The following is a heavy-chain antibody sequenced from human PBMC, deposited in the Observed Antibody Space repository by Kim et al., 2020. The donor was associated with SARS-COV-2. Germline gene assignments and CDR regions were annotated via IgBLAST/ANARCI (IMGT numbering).Heavy chain of an antibody. D-gene: IGHD6-25*01. CDR3: ARQGSVDDYYYGMDV. CDR2: IDPSDSYT. Sequence: GESLKISCRGSGYSFTSYWISWVRQMPGKGLEWMGRIDPSDSYTNYSPSFQGHVTISADKSISTAYLQWSSLKASDTAMYYCARQGSVDDYYYGMDVWGQGTTVTVSS. CDR1: GYSFTSYW. J-gene: IGHJ6*02. V-gene: IGHV5-10-1*01.